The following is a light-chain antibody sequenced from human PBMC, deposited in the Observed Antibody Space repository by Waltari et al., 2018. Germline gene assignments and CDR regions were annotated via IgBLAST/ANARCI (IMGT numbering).Light chain of an antibody. CDR3: QQYDNLPYS. CDR2: DAS. J-gene: IGKJ2*03. Sequence: DIQMPQSPSSLSASVGDRVTITCQASQDISNYLNWYQQKPGKAPKLLIYDASNLETGVPSRFSGSGSGTDFTFTISSLQPVDIATYYCQQYDNLPYSFGQGTKLEIK. V-gene: IGKV1-33*01. CDR1: QDISNY.